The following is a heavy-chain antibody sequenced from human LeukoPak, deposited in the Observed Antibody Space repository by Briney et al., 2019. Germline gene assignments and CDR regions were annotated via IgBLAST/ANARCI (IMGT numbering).Heavy chain of an antibody. CDR2: ITGSGGRT. CDR3: AKARLVTTHFDY. Sequence: GGSLRLSCAASGFTFSSYVMSWVRQAPGKGLEWVSTITGSGGRTYYADSVKGPFTISRDNPKNTLYLQMNSLRAEDTAVYYCAKARLVTTHFDYWGQGTLVTVSS. CDR1: GFTFSSYV. J-gene: IGHJ4*02. V-gene: IGHV3-23*01. D-gene: IGHD4-17*01.